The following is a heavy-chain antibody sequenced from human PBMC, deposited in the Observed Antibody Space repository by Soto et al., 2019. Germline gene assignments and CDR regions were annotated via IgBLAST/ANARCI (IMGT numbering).Heavy chain of an antibody. D-gene: IGHD3-10*02. Sequence: PSETLSLTCTVSGGSISSSSYYWGWIRQPPGKGPEWIGSIYYSGSTHYNPSLKSRVTISVDTSKNQFSLKLSSVTAADTAVYYCARLEMAMFYWGQGTLVTVSS. CDR2: IYYSGST. V-gene: IGHV4-39*01. CDR3: ARLEMAMFY. CDR1: GGSISSSSYY. J-gene: IGHJ4*02.